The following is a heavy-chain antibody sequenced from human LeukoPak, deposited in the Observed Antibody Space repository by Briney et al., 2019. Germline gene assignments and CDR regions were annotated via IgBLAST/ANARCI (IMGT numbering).Heavy chain of an antibody. CDR2: IYHSGST. D-gene: IGHD6-13*01. V-gene: IGHV4-38-2*01. CDR1: GYSISSGYY. CDR3: ARGYSSSWYGDY. Sequence: SETLSLTCAVSGYSISSGYYWGWIRQPPGKGLEWIGSIYHSGSTYYNPSLKSRVTISVDTSKNQFSLKLSSVTAADTAVYYCARGYSSSWYGDYWGQGTLLTVSS. J-gene: IGHJ4*02.